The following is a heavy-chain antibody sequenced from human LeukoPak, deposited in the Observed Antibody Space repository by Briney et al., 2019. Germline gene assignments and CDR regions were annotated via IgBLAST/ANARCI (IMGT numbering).Heavy chain of an antibody. D-gene: IGHD1-26*01. CDR2: IYYSGST. J-gene: IGHJ4*02. CDR1: GGSVSTYY. V-gene: IGHV4-59*08. CDR3: ARRVGVTRFDY. Sequence: SETLSLTCTVSGGSVSTYYWSWIRQPPGKGLEWIGYIYYSGSTNYNPSLKSRVTIPVDTSKNQFSLKLSSVTAADTAVYYCARRVGVTRFDYWGQGALVTVSS.